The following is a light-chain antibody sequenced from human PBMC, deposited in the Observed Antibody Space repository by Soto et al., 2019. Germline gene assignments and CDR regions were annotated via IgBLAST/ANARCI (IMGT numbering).Light chain of an antibody. CDR2: EVS. J-gene: IGLJ2*01. CDR3: SSFAGNNNLV. Sequence: QSALTQPASASGSPGQSVTISCTGTSSDVGGYNYVSWYQQHPGKAPKLMISEVSKRPSGVPDRFSGSKSGNTASLTVSGVQAEDEDDYYCSSFAGNNNLVFGGGTKLTVL. V-gene: IGLV2-8*01. CDR1: SSDVGGYNY.